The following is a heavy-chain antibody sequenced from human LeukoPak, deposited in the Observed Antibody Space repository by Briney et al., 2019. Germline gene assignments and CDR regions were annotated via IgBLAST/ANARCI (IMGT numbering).Heavy chain of an antibody. CDR3: ARHSGSYYDFDY. D-gene: IGHD1-26*01. J-gene: IGHJ4*02. V-gene: IGHV4-59*08. Sequence: SETLSLTCTVSGGSISTYYWSWIRQPPGKGLEWIGYINYSGNTKYNPSLKGRLTISVDTSKNQFSLKLRSVTAADTAVYYCARHSGSYYDFDYWGQGTLVTVSS. CDR2: INYSGNT. CDR1: GGSISTYY.